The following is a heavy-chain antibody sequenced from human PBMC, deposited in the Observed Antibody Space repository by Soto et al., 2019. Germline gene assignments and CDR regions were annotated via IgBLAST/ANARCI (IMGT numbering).Heavy chain of an antibody. CDR1: GGSFSGYY. V-gene: IGHV4-34*01. J-gene: IGHJ4*02. CDR3: ARGPRKRLPPTAPFDY. Sequence: SETLSLTCAVYGGSFSGYYWSWIRQPPGKGLEWIGEINHSGSTNYNPSLKSRVTISVDTSKNQFSLKLSSVTAADTAVYYCARGPRKRLPPTAPFDYWGQGTLVTVSS. CDR2: INHSGST.